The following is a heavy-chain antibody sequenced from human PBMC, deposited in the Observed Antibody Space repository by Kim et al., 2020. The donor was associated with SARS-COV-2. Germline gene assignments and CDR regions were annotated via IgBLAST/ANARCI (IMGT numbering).Heavy chain of an antibody. D-gene: IGHD5-18*01. CDR2: INTNTGNP. CDR3: ARDQGVDTAMVTGGMDV. J-gene: IGHJ6*02. CDR1: GYTFTSYA. V-gene: IGHV7-4-1*02. Sequence: ASVKVSCKASGYTFTSYAMNWVRQAPGQGLEWMGWINTNTGNPTYAQGFTGRFVFSLDTSVSTAYLQISSLKAEDTAVYYCARDQGVDTAMVTGGMDVWGQGTTVTVSS.